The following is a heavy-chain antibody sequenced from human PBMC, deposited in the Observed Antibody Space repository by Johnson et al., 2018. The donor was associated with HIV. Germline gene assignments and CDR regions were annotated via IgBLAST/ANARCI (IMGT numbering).Heavy chain of an antibody. CDR1: GFTFSDYY. V-gene: IGHV3-11*04. J-gene: IGHJ3*02. CDR2: ISRSGSTI. CDR3: ARDPFTPAGSDAFDI. Sequence: QVQLVESGGGLVKPGGSLRLSCAASGFTFSDYYMSWIRQAPGKGLEWVSNISRSGSTIYHADSVKGRVSISRDNAKNSLYLQMNSLRAEDTAVYYCARDPFTPAGSDAFDIWGQGTMVTVSS. D-gene: IGHD2-15*01.